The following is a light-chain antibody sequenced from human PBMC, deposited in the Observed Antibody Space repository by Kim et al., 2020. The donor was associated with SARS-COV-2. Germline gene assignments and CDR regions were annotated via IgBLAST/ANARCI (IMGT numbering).Light chain of an antibody. V-gene: IGLV2-14*03. J-gene: IGLJ1*01. CDR1: CSDIADCKY. CDR2: DVT. CDR3: SSYATITSLALV. Sequence: PGQSITITCSDIADCKYVSWYRQHPGKGAKVIIYDVTNRPSGVSRRFSGSKCGNTASLTISGLQPEDEAHYYCSSYATITSLALVFGPGTKVTVL.